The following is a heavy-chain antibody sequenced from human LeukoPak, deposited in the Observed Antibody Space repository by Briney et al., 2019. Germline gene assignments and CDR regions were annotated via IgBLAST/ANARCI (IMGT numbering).Heavy chain of an antibody. CDR3: ARVWSSYQLLSAYNWFDP. CDR1: GGSISSSRYY. J-gene: IGHJ5*02. D-gene: IGHD2-2*01. Sequence: SETLSLTCTVSGGSISSSRYYWGWIRQPPGKGLEWIGSIHYSGSTYYNPSLKSRVTVSVDTSKNQFSLKLSSVTAADTAVYYCARVWSSYQLLSAYNWFDPWGQGTLVTVSS. CDR2: IHYSGST. V-gene: IGHV4-39*07.